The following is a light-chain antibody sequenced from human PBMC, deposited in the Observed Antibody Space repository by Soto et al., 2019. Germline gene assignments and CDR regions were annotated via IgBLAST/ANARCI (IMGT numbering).Light chain of an antibody. CDR2: STN. V-gene: IGLV8-61*01. J-gene: IGLJ2*01. CDR3: QSYDSSLRVL. Sequence: QTVVTQEPSFSVSPGGTVTLTCGLSSGSVSTGYYPSWYQQTPGQAPRTLIYSTNTRSSGVPDRFSGSILGNKAALTITGAQADDEADYYCQSYDSSLRVLFGGGTKLTVL. CDR1: SGSVSTGYY.